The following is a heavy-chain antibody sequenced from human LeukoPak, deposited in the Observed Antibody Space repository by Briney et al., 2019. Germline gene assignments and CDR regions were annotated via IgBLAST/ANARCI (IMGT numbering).Heavy chain of an antibody. Sequence: GGSLRLSCAASGLTFSYAWMSWVRQAPGKGLEWVGRIKSETDGGTTDYAAPVKGRFAISRDDSKSTLYLQMNSLKTEDTAMYYCATETTGDAFDIWGQGTMVAVSS. CDR2: IKSETDGGTT. V-gene: IGHV3-15*01. CDR3: ATETTGDAFDI. CDR1: GLTFSYAW. J-gene: IGHJ3*02. D-gene: IGHD4-17*01.